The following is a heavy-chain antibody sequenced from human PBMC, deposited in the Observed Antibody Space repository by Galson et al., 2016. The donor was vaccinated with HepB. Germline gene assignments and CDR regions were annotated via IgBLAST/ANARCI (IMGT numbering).Heavy chain of an antibody. CDR3: ARGNRPPEFCSGGSCPLGSYGMDV. Sequence: SLRLSCAASGFTFTSYWMHWVRRAPGKGLVWVSRIDSDGSRTNYADSVKGRFIISRDNAQNTVYLQMHSLTSEDTAVYYCARGNRPPEFCSGGSCPLGSYGMDVWGQGITVTVSS. J-gene: IGHJ6*02. D-gene: IGHD2-15*01. CDR1: GFTFTSYW. V-gene: IGHV3-74*01. CDR2: IDSDGSRT.